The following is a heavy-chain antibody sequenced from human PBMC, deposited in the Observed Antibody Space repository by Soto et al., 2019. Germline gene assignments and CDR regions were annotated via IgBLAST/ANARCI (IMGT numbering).Heavy chain of an antibody. J-gene: IGHJ4*02. CDR3: ARGRVVVRGVRAADFDY. V-gene: IGHV3-30*03. CDR2: ISYDGSNK. CDR1: GFTFSSYG. Sequence: GGSLRLSCAASGFTFSSYGMHWVRQAPGKGLEWVAVISYDGSNKYYADSVKGRFTISRDNAKNSLYLQMNSLRAEDTAVYYCARGRVVVRGVRAADFDYWGQGTLVTVSS. D-gene: IGHD3-10*02.